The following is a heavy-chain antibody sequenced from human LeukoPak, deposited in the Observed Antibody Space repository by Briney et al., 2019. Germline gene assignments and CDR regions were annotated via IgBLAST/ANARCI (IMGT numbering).Heavy chain of an antibody. D-gene: IGHD3-9*01. CDR1: GGSFSGYC. V-gene: IGHV4-34*01. Sequence: SETLSLTCAVYGGSFSGYCWSWIRQPPGKGLEWIGEINHSGSTNYNPSLKSRVTISVDTSKNQFSLKLSSVTAADTAVYYCARGGRWYDILTGYYLWGQGTLVTVSS. CDR3: ARGGRWYDILTGYYL. J-gene: IGHJ4*02. CDR2: INHSGST.